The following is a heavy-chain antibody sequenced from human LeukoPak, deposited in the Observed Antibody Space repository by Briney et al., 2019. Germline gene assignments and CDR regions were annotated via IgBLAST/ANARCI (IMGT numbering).Heavy chain of an antibody. CDR3: TRDGDYGDYFNWFDP. CDR2: ISYDGSNK. Sequence: GGSLRLSCAASRFTFGSYATHWVRQAPGKGLEWVAIISYDGSNKYYADSVKGRFSTSRDNSNNTVYLKMNSLRREDTAVYYCTRDGDYGDYFNWFDPWGQGTLVTVSS. V-gene: IGHV3-30-3*01. CDR1: RFTFGSYA. J-gene: IGHJ5*02. D-gene: IGHD4-17*01.